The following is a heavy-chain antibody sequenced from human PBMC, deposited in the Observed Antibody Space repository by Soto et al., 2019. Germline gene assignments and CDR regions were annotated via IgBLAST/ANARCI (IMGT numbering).Heavy chain of an antibody. CDR3: ARGVGKKWELPDY. Sequence: PSETLCLTCAFCGGCLCNYYLGGIRQSPGMGLEWIGYIHYSGTTSYNPSLARRVTMSVDTAEDKFSLHLASVTAADTAVYFCARGVGKKWELPDYWGPGILVTAPQ. CDR2: IHYSGTT. CDR1: GGCLCNYY. D-gene: IGHD1-26*01. J-gene: IGHJ4*02. V-gene: IGHV4-59*01.